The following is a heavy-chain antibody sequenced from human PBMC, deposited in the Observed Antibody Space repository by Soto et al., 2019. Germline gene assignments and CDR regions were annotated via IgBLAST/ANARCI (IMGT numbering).Heavy chain of an antibody. D-gene: IGHD3-3*02. V-gene: IGHV3-11*05. CDR2: ISSTGSYT. CDR1: GFTFNDYY. CDR3: ARDPSIRSPPVY. Sequence: QVQLVESGGGLVKPGGSLRLSCAASGFTFNDYYMTWIRQAPGTGLEWVSYISSTGSYTKYADSVKGRFTISRDNAKNSLYLQMDSLRDEDTGIYYCARDPSIRSPPVYWGRGTPVTVSS. J-gene: IGHJ4*02.